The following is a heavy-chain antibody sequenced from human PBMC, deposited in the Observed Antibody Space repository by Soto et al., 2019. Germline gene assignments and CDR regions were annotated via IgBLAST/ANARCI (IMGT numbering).Heavy chain of an antibody. CDR3: ARHGYNSGGGYFDY. CDR2: IYSGGST. D-gene: IGHD5-18*01. Sequence: LRLXCAASGVTVSSNYMSWVRQAPGKGLEWVSVIYSGGSTYYADSVKGRFTISRDNSKNTLYLQMNSLRAEDTAVYYCARHGYNSGGGYFDYWGQGTLVTVSS. V-gene: IGHV3-66*04. CDR1: GVTVSSNY. J-gene: IGHJ4*02.